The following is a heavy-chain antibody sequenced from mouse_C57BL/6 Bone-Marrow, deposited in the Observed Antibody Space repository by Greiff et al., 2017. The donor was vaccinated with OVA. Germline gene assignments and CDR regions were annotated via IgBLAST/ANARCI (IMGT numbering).Heavy chain of an antibody. CDR2: FHPYNDDT. CDR1: GYTFTTYP. D-gene: IGHD1-1*01. CDR3: ATKVDGRSYGGYFDV. J-gene: IGHJ1*03. V-gene: IGHV1-47*01. Sequence: QVQLKQSGAELVKPGASVKMSCKASGYTFTTYPIEWMKQNHGQSLEWIGNFHPYNDDTKYNEKFKGQATLTVEQSSSTVYLQLSRLPFGDTDVYDGATKVDGRSYGGYFDVWGKGTTVTVSA.